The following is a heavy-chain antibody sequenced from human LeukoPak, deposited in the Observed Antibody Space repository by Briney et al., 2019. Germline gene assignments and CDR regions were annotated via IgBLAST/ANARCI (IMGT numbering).Heavy chain of an antibody. V-gene: IGHV3-9*01. J-gene: IGHJ3*02. Sequence: PGRSLRLSCAASGFTFDDYAMHWVRQAPRKGLEWVSGISWNSGSIGYADSVKGRFTISRDNAKNSLYLQMNSLRAEDTALYYCAKVIWASVASDAFDIWGQGTMVTVSS. CDR2: ISWNSGSI. D-gene: IGHD6-19*01. CDR1: GFTFDDYA. CDR3: AKVIWASVASDAFDI.